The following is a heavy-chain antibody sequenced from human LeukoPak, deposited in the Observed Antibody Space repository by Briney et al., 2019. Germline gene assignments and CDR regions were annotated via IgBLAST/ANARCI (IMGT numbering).Heavy chain of an antibody. D-gene: IGHD3-22*01. CDR2: IIPILGIA. CDR1: GGTFSSYA. V-gene: IGHV1-69*04. CDR3: AWNFYFKYDSSGYPFDY. J-gene: IGHJ4*02. Sequence: SVKVSCKASGGTFSSYAISWVRQAPGQGLEWMGRIIPILGIANYAQKFQGRVTITADKSTSTAYMELSSLRSEDTAVYYCAWNFYFKYDSSGYPFDYWGQGTLVTVSS.